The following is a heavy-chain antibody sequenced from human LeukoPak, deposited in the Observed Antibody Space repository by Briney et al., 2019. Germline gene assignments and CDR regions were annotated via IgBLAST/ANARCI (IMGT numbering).Heavy chain of an antibody. J-gene: IGHJ4*02. D-gene: IGHD3-16*01. CDR2: IIKDGSDK. Sequence: GGSLRLSCEGSGFTFSDYWMGWVRQAPGKGLEWVANIIKDGSDKYYVDSVKGRFSISRDNAKNSVYLQMSGLRVEDTAVYYCTRVLWPADYWGQGILVTVSS. CDR1: GFTFSDYW. CDR3: TRVLWPADY. V-gene: IGHV3-7*01.